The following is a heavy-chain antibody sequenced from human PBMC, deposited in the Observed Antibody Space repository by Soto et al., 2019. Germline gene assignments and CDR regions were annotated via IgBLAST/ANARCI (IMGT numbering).Heavy chain of an antibody. J-gene: IGHJ6*02. CDR1: GYSFTSYW. Sequence: PGESLKISCKGSGYSFTSYWISWVRQMPGKGLEWMGRIDPSDSYTNYSPSFQGHVTISADKSISTAYLQWSSLKASDTAMYYCARTLEVATIPYGMDVWGQGTTVTVSS. CDR3: ARTLEVATIPYGMDV. CDR2: IDPSDSYT. V-gene: IGHV5-10-1*01. D-gene: IGHD1-26*01.